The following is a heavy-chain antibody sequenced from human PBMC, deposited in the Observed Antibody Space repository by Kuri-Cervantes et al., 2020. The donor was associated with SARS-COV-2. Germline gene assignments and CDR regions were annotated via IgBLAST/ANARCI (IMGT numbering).Heavy chain of an antibody. J-gene: IGHJ3*02. Sequence: GGSLRLSCAASGFTFSSYAMSWVRQAPGKGLEWVSAISGSGGSTYNADSVKGRFTISRDNSKNTLYLQMTSLRAEDTAVYYCARLPPRRVGDYDIWGQGTTVTVSS. D-gene: IGHD2-21*01. CDR1: GFTFSSYA. CDR3: ARLPPRRVGDYDI. V-gene: IGHV3-23*01. CDR2: ISGSGGST.